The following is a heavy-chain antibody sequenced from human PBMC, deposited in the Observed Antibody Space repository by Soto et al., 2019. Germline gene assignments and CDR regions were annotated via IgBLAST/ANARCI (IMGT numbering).Heavy chain of an antibody. J-gene: IGHJ4*02. CDR1: GDTFSFNT. CDR3: AKDVIRGLYYFDS. CDR2: IIPTLGLA. V-gene: IGHV1-69*08. D-gene: IGHD3-10*01. Sequence: QVQLVQSGAEVKKPGSSVKVSCKASGDTFSFNTISWVRQVPGQGLEWMGRIIPTLGLANYAQRFQGRATITADKSTSTAYMELSSLGSEDTAVYYCAKDVIRGLYYFDSWGQGTLVTVSS.